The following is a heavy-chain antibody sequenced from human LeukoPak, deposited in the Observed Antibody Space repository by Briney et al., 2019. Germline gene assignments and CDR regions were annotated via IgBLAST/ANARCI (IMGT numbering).Heavy chain of an antibody. Sequence: PSETLSLTCSFSGYSISSGYYWGWIRQPPGQGLEWIGEINHSGSTNYNPSLKSRVTISVDTSKNQFSLKLSSVTAADTAIYYCARRIGFGFDAFDIWGQGTMVTVSS. CDR3: ARRIGFGFDAFDI. J-gene: IGHJ3*02. D-gene: IGHD2-15*01. CDR1: GYSISSGYY. CDR2: INHSGST. V-gene: IGHV4-38-2*01.